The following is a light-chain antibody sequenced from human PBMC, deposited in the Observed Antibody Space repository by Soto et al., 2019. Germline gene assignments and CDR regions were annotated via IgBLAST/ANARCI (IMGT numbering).Light chain of an antibody. CDR1: QSISSY. V-gene: IGKV1-39*01. J-gene: IGKJ1*01. CDR3: QQSYSTPWT. CDR2: AAS. Sequence: DIQMTQSPSTLYASVGDRVTITCRASQSISSYLNWYQQKPGKAPKLLIYAASSLRSGVPSRFSGSGSGTDFTLTISSLQPEDFATYYCQQSYSTPWTFGQGTKVDIK.